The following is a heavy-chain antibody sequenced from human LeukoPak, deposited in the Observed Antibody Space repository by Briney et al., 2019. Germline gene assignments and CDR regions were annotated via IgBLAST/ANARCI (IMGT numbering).Heavy chain of an antibody. D-gene: IGHD5-12*01. Sequence: GGSLRLSCAASGFTFSDYYMSWIRQAPGRGLEWVSYISSSGSTIYYADSVKGRFTISRDNAKNSLYLQMNSLRAEDTAVYYCARGDRWLRRFDFDYWGQGTLVTVSS. V-gene: IGHV3-11*01. CDR2: ISSSGSTI. CDR3: ARGDRWLRRFDFDY. CDR1: GFTFSDYY. J-gene: IGHJ4*02.